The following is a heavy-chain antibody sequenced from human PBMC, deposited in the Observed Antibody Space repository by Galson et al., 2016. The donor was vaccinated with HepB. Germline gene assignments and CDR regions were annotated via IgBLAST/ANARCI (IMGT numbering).Heavy chain of an antibody. D-gene: IGHD3-3*01. CDR3: ARGNVIFGVVNPAFDY. CDR1: GGSINNYY. J-gene: IGHJ4*02. V-gene: IGHV4-59*08. CDR2: IHYSGST. Sequence: TLSLTCSVSGGSINNYYWNWIRQPPGKGLEWIGYIHYSGSTNYNPSLKSRVTLSADTSKNQFSLKLTSVTAADTAVYFCARGNVIFGVVNPAFDYWGQGTLITVSS.